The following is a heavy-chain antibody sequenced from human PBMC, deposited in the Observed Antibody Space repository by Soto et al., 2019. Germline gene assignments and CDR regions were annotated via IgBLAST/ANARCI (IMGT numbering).Heavy chain of an antibody. J-gene: IGHJ4*02. CDR2: IYYSGST. V-gene: IGHV4-30-4*08. CDR3: ARGGYGDYYFDY. D-gene: IGHD4-17*01. Sequence: SETLSLTCAVYGTSFSTYDWSWIRQPPGKGLEWIGYIYYSGSTYYNPSLKSRVTISVDTSKNQFSLKLSSVTAADTAVYYCARGGYGDYYFDYWGQGTLVTVSS. CDR1: GTSFSTYD.